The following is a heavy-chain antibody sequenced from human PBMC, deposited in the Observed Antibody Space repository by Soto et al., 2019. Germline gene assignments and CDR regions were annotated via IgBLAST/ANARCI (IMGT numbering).Heavy chain of an antibody. Sequence: TLSLTCAVSGYSISSGYYWGWIRQPPGKGLEWIGSIYHSGSTYYNPSLKSRVTISVDTSKNQFSLKLSSVTAADTAVYYCARDRAEYSSGWRTYYYYYGMDVWGQGTTVTVSS. CDR3: ARDRAEYSSGWRTYYYYYGMDV. J-gene: IGHJ6*02. D-gene: IGHD6-19*01. CDR2: IYHSGST. V-gene: IGHV4-38-2*02. CDR1: GYSISSGYY.